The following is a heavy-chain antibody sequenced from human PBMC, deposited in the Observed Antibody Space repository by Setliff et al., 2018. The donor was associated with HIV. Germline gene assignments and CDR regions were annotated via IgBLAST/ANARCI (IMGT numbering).Heavy chain of an antibody. Sequence: PSETLSLTCTVSGGSISSYYWSWIRLPPGKGLEWIGYIYTSGITNYNPSLKSRVTISVDSSKNQFSLHLSSVTAADTAVYYCARGMIWGAYYYYMDVWGTGTTVTVSS. CDR1: GGSISSYY. CDR2: IYTSGIT. J-gene: IGHJ6*03. D-gene: IGHD3-16*01. CDR3: ARGMIWGAYYYYMDV. V-gene: IGHV4-4*08.